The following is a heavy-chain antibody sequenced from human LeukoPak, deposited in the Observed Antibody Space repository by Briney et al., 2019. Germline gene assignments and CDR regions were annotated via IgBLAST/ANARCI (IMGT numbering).Heavy chain of an antibody. V-gene: IGHV4-4*02. Sequence: PSETLSLTCAVSGASVSSSNWWIWVRQPPKKGLEWIGEIHHSGSTNYNPSLKSRVTMSVDTFKNQISLRLSSVTAADTAVYYCARGLYGSDSYWGQGNLVTVSS. CDR1: GASVSSSNW. CDR3: ARGLYGSDSY. CDR2: IHHSGST. J-gene: IGHJ4*02. D-gene: IGHD6-19*01.